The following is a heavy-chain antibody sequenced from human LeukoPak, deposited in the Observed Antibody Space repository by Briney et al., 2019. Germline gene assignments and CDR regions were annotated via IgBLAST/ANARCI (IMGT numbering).Heavy chain of an antibody. CDR2: MNPNSGNT. D-gene: IGHD3-22*01. CDR3: ARVFRGYPNY. V-gene: IGHV1-8*02. Sequence: GASVKVSCKASGYTFTSYGTSWVRQATGQGLEWMGWMNPNSGNTGYAQKFQGRVTMTRNTSISTAYMELSSLRSEDTAVYYCARVFRGYPNYWGQGTLVTVSS. CDR1: GYTFTSYG. J-gene: IGHJ4*02.